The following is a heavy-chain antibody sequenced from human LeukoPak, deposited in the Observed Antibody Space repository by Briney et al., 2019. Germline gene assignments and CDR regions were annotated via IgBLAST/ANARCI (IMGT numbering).Heavy chain of an antibody. Sequence: ASVKVSCKASGYSFTGYDMHWLRQAPGQGLEWMGRINSNSGGTNYAQKFQGRVTMTRDTSISTAYMELSRLKSDDTAVYYCARDGGYYDSSGYYFDYWGQGTLVTVSS. V-gene: IGHV1-2*06. D-gene: IGHD3-22*01. CDR3: ARDGGYYDSSGYYFDY. CDR1: GYSFTGYD. CDR2: INSNSGGT. J-gene: IGHJ4*02.